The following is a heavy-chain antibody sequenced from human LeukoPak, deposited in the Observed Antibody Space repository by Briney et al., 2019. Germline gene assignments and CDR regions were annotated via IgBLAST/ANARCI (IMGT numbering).Heavy chain of an antibody. Sequence: PGGSLRLSCAASGFTFSSYWMHWVRQAPGKGLVWVSRIDSDGSTTSYADSVKGRFTISRDNAKNTLYLQMNSLRVEDTAMYYCTRDRLGFDPWGQGTLVTVSS. J-gene: IGHJ5*02. V-gene: IGHV3-74*01. CDR3: TRDRLGFDP. CDR2: IDSDGSTT. CDR1: GFTFSSYW.